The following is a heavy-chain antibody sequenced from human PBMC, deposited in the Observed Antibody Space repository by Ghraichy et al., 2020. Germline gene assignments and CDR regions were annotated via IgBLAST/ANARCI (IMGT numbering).Heavy chain of an antibody. CDR3: ARELAGGSPDY. Sequence: GGSLRLSCAASGFSISSYYMHWVRQAPGKGLEWVTLISDHGRDKFYADSVWGRFTVSRDISKNTVYLEMNSLRAEDTAVYYCARELAGGSPDYWGQGTLVTVSS. CDR1: GFSISSYY. V-gene: IGHV3-30*03. J-gene: IGHJ4*02. D-gene: IGHD1-26*01. CDR2: ISDHGRDK.